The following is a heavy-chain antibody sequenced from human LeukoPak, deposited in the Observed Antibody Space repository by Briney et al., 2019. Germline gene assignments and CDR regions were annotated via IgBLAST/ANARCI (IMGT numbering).Heavy chain of an antibody. D-gene: IGHD3-10*01. J-gene: IGHJ4*02. CDR3: AKAYGSGSYVPNDY. CDR2: TNGAGSST. V-gene: IGHV3-74*01. Sequence: PGGSLRLSCVASGFTFSSNWMHWVRQAPGKGLAWVSRTNGAGSSTSYADSVKGRFTISRDNAKNTLYLQMNSLRAEDTAVYYCAKAYGSGSYVPNDYWGQGTLVTVSS. CDR1: GFTFSSNW.